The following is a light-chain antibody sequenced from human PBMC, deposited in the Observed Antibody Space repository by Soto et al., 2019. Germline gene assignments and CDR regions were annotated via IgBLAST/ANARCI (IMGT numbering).Light chain of an antibody. V-gene: IGKV3-20*01. CDR1: QSVSSY. J-gene: IGKJ1*01. CDR2: GAS. Sequence: EIVLTQSPATLSLSPGERATLCGRASQSVSSYLAWYQQKPGQAPRLLIYGASSRATGLPDRFSGSGSGSDFTLTIRRLEPEEFAVYYCQQYGSSPRTSGQGTKVDIK. CDR3: QQYGSSPRT.